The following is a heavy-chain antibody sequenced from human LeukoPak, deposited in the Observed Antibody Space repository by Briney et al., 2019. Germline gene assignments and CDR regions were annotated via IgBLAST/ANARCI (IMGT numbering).Heavy chain of an antibody. V-gene: IGHV1-69*04. CDR3: ASRVGGITIFGVVTLDAFDI. D-gene: IGHD3-3*01. J-gene: IGHJ3*02. Sequence: GASVKVSCKASGGTFSSYAISWVRQAPGQGLEWMGRIIPILGIANYAQKFQGRVTVTADKSTSTAYMELSSLRSEDTAVYYCASRVGGITIFGVVTLDAFDIWGQGTMVTVSS. CDR2: IIPILGIA. CDR1: GGTFSSYA.